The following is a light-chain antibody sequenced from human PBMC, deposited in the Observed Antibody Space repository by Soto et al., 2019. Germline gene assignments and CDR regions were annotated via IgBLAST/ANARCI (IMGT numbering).Light chain of an antibody. CDR3: QQYYSYPLT. V-gene: IGKV1-8*01. CDR2: AAS. J-gene: IGKJ4*01. CDR1: QGISSY. Sequence: AIRMTQSPSSCSASTGYRFPINCPASQGISSYLALYQQKPGKAPKLLIYAASTLQRGFPSSFSGSGAGTDFTLTISCLQSEDFATYHCQQYYSYPLTFGGGTKVDIK.